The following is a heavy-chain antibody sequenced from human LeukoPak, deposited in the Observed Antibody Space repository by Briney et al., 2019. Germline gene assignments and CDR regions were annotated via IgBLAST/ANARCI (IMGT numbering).Heavy chain of an antibody. J-gene: IGHJ3*02. D-gene: IGHD1-1*01. Sequence: GGSLRLSCAASGFTFSSYWMTWLRQAPGKGLEWVSNIKVDGSETYYVDPVKGRFTISRDNARNSLYLQMSSLRAEDTAVYYCARHLDWAFDIWGQGTMVTVSS. CDR3: ARHLDWAFDI. CDR1: GFTFSSYW. CDR2: IKVDGSET. V-gene: IGHV3-7*01.